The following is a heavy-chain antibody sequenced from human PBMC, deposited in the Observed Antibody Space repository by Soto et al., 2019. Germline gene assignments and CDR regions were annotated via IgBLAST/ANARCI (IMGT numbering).Heavy chain of an antibody. CDR1: GFTFSSYG. V-gene: IGHV3-33*01. J-gene: IGHJ4*02. D-gene: IGHD2-2*02. CDR3: ARDLYIYYFDY. Sequence: PGGSLRLSCAASGFTFSSYGMHWVRQAPGKGLEWVAVIWYDGSNKYYADSVKGRFTISRDNSKNTLYLQMNSLRAEDTAVYYCARDLYIYYFDYWGQGTLVTVSS. CDR2: IWYDGSNK.